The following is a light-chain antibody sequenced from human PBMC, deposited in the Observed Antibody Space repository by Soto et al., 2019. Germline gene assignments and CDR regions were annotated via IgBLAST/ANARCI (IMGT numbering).Light chain of an antibody. V-gene: IGKV3-15*01. CDR2: GAS. J-gene: IGKJ2*01. CDR1: QSVSSN. Sequence: EIVMTQSPATLSVSPGERATLSCRASQSVSSNLAWYQQKPGQAPRLLIYGASTRATGIPARFSGSGSGTDFTLTISSLQSEDLAAYYCQQYNNWPYTFGQGTKLEIK. CDR3: QQYNNWPYT.